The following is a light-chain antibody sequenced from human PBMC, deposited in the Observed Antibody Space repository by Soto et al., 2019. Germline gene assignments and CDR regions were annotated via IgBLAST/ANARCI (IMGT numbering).Light chain of an antibody. CDR2: EAT. CDR1: SSDVGGYDL. V-gene: IGLV2-23*01. J-gene: IGLJ3*02. Sequence: QSALTQPASVSGSPGQSITISCTGTSSDVGGYDLVSWYQQYPGTAPKFIIYEATRRPSGVSDRFSGSKSGNTASLTISGLQAEDEADYYCSSYAGSSTLVFGGGTKLTVL. CDR3: SSYAGSSTLV.